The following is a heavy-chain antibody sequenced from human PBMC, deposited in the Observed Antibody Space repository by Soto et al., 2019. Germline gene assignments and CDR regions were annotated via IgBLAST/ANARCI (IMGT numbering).Heavy chain of an antibody. CDR3: ARRRKYDFWSGYRNYYYYYYMDV. Sequence: QLQLQESGPGLVKPSETLCLTCTVSGGSISSSSYYWGWIRQPPGKGLEWIGSIYYSGSTYYNPSLKSRVTISVDTSKNQFSLKLSSVTAADTAVYYCARRRKYDFWSGYRNYYYYYYMDVWGKGTTVTVSS. CDR1: GGSISSSSYY. V-gene: IGHV4-39*01. D-gene: IGHD3-3*01. J-gene: IGHJ6*03. CDR2: IYYSGST.